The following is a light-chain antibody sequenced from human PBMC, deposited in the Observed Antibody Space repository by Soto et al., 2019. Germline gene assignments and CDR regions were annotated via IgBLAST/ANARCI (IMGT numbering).Light chain of an antibody. V-gene: IGKV4-1*01. CDR1: QRVLYSSNNKNY. CDR3: QQYYSTPWT. Sequence: DIVMTQSPDSLAVSLGERATINCKSSQRVLYSSNNKNYLAWYQQKPGQPPKLLIDWASTRESGVPDRFSGSGSGTDFTLTISSLQAEDVAVYYCQQYYSTPWTFGQGTKVEIK. CDR2: WAS. J-gene: IGKJ1*01.